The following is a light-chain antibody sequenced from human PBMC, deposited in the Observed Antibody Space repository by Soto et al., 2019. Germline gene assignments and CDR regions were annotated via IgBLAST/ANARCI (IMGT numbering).Light chain of an antibody. J-gene: IGLJ2*01. CDR1: SSNIGAGYD. V-gene: IGLV1-40*01. CDR2: GNS. CDR3: QSYDSSLSGYVV. Sequence: QSALTQPPSVSGAPGQRVTISCTGSSSNIGAGYDVHWCQQLPGTAPKLLIYGNSNRPSGVPDRFSGSKSGTSASLAITGLQAEDEADYYCQSYDSSLSGYVVFGGGTKLTVL.